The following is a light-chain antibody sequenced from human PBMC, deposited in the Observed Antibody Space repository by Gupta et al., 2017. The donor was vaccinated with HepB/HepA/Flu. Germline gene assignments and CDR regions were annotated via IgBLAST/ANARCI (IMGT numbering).Light chain of an antibody. CDR2: KAS. CDR1: ERIDSW. V-gene: IGKV1-5*03. CDR3: QQYHHSSAYT. J-gene: IGKJ2*01. Sequence: DIQMTQSPSTLSASVGDRVTITCRASERIDSWLAWYQQKPGKAPKLLIYKASTLESGVPSRFSGSGSGTEFTLTINSLQPDDFATYYCQQYHHSSAYTFGQGTKVDIK.